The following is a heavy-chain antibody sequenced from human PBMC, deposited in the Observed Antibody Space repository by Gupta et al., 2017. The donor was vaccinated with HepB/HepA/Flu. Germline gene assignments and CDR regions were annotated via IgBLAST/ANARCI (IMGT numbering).Heavy chain of an antibody. CDR3: ATIEGLIGTT. V-gene: IGHV1-2*06. CDR2: INPNNGDT. J-gene: IGHJ4*02. D-gene: IGHD1-14*01. CDR1: GYTFTNSY. Sequence: QVHLVQSGAEVKKPGASMKVSCKASGYTFTNSYVHWIRQVPGQGPEWMGRINPNNGDTVYAHNFQGRVTMTTDTSITTAYLDLSRLRMDDTAIYYCATIEGLIGTTWGQGALVTISS.